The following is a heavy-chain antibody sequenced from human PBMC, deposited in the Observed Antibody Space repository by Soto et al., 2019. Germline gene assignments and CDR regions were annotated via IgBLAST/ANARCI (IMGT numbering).Heavy chain of an antibody. CDR2: VDSAGSGT. CDR3: ATVFEH. Sequence: VPLVESGGGSVQPGGSLRLSCVASGITFSGYWMHWVRQVPGKGLVWVARVDSAGSGTSYADSVKGRFTISRDNAKNTLSLQMDSLRVEDTAVCYCATVFEHWGQGIPVTVSS. J-gene: IGHJ4*02. V-gene: IGHV3-74*01. CDR1: GITFSGYW.